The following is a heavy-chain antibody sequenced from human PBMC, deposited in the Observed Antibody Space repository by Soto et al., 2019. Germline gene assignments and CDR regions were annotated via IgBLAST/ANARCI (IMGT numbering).Heavy chain of an antibody. J-gene: IGHJ5*02. CDR1: GGTFSSYA. D-gene: IGHD2-15*01. Sequence: QVQLVQSGAEVKKPGSSVKVSCKASGGTFSSYAISWVRQAPGQGLEWMGGIIPIFGTANYAQKFQGRVTITADKSTSTAYMELSSLRSEDTAVYYCARGIAVVAATVWLNWFDPWGQGTLVTVSS. CDR2: IIPIFGTA. CDR3: ARGIAVVAATVWLNWFDP. V-gene: IGHV1-69*06.